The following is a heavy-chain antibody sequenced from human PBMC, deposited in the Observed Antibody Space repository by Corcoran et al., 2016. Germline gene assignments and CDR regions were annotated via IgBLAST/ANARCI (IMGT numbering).Heavy chain of an antibody. CDR3: TRRWVAGTFGAFDL. V-gene: IGHV5-51*01. J-gene: IGHJ3*01. CDR2: IYPGDSDT. D-gene: IGHD6-19*01. CDR1: GYSFASYW. Sequence: EVQLVQSGAEVKEPGESLKISCKGSGYSFASYWIGWVRQMPGKGLEWMGIIYPGDSDTRYSPSFRGQVTISADKSISTAVLQWSSLKASDTAMYYCTRRWVAGTFGAFDLWGQGTMVTVSS.